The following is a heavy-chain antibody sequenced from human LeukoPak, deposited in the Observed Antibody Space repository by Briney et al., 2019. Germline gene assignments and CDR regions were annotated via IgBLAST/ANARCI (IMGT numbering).Heavy chain of an antibody. CDR1: GCSIRRRSYQ. CDR3: ARHAMRWLLFDY. D-gene: IGHD3-3*01. J-gene: IGHJ4*02. Sequence: SETLSLTCTVAGCSIRRRSYQWGRIRQPPGKGLEWIGSIYYSGSTYYNPSLKSRVTISVDTSKNQFSLKLSSVTAADTAVYCCARHAMRWLLFDYWGRGTLVTVSS. V-gene: IGHV4-39*01. CDR2: IYYSGST.